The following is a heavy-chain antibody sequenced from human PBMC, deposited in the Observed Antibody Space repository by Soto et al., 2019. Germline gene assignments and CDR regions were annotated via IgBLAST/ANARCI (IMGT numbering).Heavy chain of an antibody. J-gene: IGHJ6*02. CDR3: VSDETQLERRPSYGKDV. CDR1: GFTFSHYG. V-gene: IGHV3-33*01. Sequence: QMQLEESGGGVVQPGRSLRLSCVASGFTFSHYGMHWVRQAPGKGLEWVAVIWHHGGNKYYADSVKGRFTISRDNARNTLYLQMDRLRGGDTGVYYCVSDETQLERRPSYGKDVWGRGTTVIVSS. D-gene: IGHD1-1*01. CDR2: IWHHGGNK.